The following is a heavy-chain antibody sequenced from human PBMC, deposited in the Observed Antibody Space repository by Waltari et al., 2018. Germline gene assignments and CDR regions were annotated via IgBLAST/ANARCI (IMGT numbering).Heavy chain of an antibody. V-gene: IGHV3-23*01. CDR3: VIEGYSYDTGYYSGGYFDY. D-gene: IGHD3-22*01. J-gene: IGHJ4*02. CDR2: GSGSGQTT. Sequence: EVQLLDSGGALVQPGGPLSLSCPASGFTFASFGMSWIRQAPGKGREGCSGGSGSGQTTYYADSVKGRFTISRDNAKNIVYLQMSSLRAEDTAAYFCVIEGYSYDTGYYSGGYFDYWGQGTLVTVSS. CDR1: GFTFASFG.